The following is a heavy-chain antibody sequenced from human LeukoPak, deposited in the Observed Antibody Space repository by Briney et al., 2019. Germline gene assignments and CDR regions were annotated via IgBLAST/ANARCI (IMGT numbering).Heavy chain of an antibody. Sequence: PGGSLRLSCAASGFRFHNFAMSWVRRAPGKGLEWISSIRSSGGGLQFADSVKGRFTISRDNSNYTLYLQMTSLRADDTAVYYCAKHHPSVYDSGWTSHYFDYWGPGALVTVSS. CDR1: GFRFHNFA. CDR2: IRSSGGGL. CDR3: AKHHPSVYDSGWTSHYFDY. V-gene: IGHV3-23*01. J-gene: IGHJ4*02. D-gene: IGHD6-19*01.